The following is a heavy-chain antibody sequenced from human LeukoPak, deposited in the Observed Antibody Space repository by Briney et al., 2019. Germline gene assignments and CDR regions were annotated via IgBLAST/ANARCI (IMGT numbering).Heavy chain of an antibody. Sequence: GGSLRLSCAASGFTFSSYAMSWVRQAPGKGLEWVANIKRDGSEKYYVDSVKGRFTISRDNAKNSLYLQMNSLRAEDTAVYYCARDPYSAYGDSDYWGQGTLVTVSS. V-gene: IGHV3-7*01. D-gene: IGHD4-17*01. CDR3: ARDPYSAYGDSDY. CDR2: IKRDGSEK. CDR1: GFTFSSYA. J-gene: IGHJ4*02.